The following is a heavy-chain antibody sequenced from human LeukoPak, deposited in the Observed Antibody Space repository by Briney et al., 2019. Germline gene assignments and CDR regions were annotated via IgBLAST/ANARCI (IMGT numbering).Heavy chain of an antibody. V-gene: IGHV5-51*01. CDR3: ARVRRAMTTVVTDAFDI. Sequence: KPGESLKISCKGSGYSFTSYWIGWVRQMPGKGLEWMGIIYPGDSDTRYSPSFQGQVTISADKSISTAYLQWSSLKASDTAMYYCARVRRAMTTVVTDAFDIWGQGTMVTVSS. CDR1: GYSFTSYW. CDR2: IYPGDSDT. D-gene: IGHD4-23*01. J-gene: IGHJ3*02.